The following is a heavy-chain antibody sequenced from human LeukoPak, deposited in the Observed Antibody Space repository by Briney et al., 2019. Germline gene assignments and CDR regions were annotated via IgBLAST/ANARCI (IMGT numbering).Heavy chain of an antibody. CDR3: AKVGSGWYGVDY. D-gene: IGHD6-19*01. Sequence: GGSLRLSCAASRIIFSGYGMHWVRQAPGKGLEWVAFIRYDGSNKYYADSVKGRFTISRDNSKNTLYMQMDSLRAEDTAVYYCAKVGSGWYGVDYWGRGTLVTVSS. CDR1: RIIFSGYG. J-gene: IGHJ4*02. CDR2: IRYDGSNK. V-gene: IGHV3-30*02.